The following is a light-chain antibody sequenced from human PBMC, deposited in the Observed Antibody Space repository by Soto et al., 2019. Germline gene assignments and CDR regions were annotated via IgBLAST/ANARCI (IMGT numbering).Light chain of an antibody. J-gene: IGKJ2*01. Sequence: DIVLTQSPDTLSLSTGERATLSCRSSQSVSSSYLAWYQQKPGQAPRLLIYGASTRATGIPDRFSGSGSGKDFTLTISRLEPEDFAVYYCQQYGSSSYTFGQGTRLEIK. CDR1: QSVSSSY. CDR2: GAS. CDR3: QQYGSSSYT. V-gene: IGKV3-20*01.